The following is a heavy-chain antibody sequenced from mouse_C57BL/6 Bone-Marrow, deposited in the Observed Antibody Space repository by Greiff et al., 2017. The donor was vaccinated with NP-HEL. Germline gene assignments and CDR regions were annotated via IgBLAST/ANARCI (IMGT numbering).Heavy chain of an antibody. D-gene: IGHD2-4*01. V-gene: IGHV1-81*01. CDR1: GYTFPSYG. J-gene: IGHJ3*01. CDR2: IYPRSGNT. Sequence: QVQLKESGAELARPGASVKLSCKASGYTFPSYGISWVKQRTGQGLEWIGEIYPRSGNTYYNEKFKGKATLTADKSSSTAYMELRSLTSEDSAVYFCALYEYDRFAYWGQGTLVTVSA. CDR3: ALYEYDRFAY.